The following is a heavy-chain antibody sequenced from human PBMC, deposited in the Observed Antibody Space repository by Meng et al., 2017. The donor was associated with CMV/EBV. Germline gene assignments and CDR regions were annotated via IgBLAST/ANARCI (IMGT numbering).Heavy chain of an antibody. D-gene: IGHD1-26*01. CDR2: INHSGST. J-gene: IGHJ1*01. CDR3: ARGGRGSDFLH. CDR1: GGSFSGYY. Sequence: SLTCAVYGGSFSGYYWSWIRQSPGKGLEWIGEINHSGSTNYNPSLKSRVTISVDTSKNQFSLKLSSVTAADTAVYYCARGGRGSDFLHWGQGILVTVSS. V-gene: IGHV4-34*01.